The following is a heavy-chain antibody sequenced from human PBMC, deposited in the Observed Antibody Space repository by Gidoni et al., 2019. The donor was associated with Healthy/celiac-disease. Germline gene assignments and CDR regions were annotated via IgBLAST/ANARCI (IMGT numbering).Heavy chain of an antibody. J-gene: IGHJ5*02. CDR2: INHSGST. V-gene: IGHV4-34*01. CDR1: GGSFSGYY. CDR3: ARKGSLLWFGELLRATKRHPNWFDP. Sequence: QVQLQQWGAGLLKPSETLSLTCAVYGGSFSGYYWSWIRQPPGKGLEWIGEINHSGSTNYNPSLKSRVTISVDTSKNQFSLKLSSVTAADTAVYYCARKGSLLWFGELLRATKRHPNWFDPWGQGTLVTVSS. D-gene: IGHD3-10*01.